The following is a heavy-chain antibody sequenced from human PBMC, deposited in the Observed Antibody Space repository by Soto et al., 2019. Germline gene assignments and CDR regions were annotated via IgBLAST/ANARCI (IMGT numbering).Heavy chain of an antibody. CDR1: GFTFSSYA. Sequence: GGSLRLSCAASGFTFSSYAMSWVRQAPGKGLEWVSAISGSGGSTYYADSVKGRFTISRDNSKNTLYLQMNSLRAEDTAVYYCAKGLGGTTFGNWFDPWGQGTLVTVSS. CDR3: AKGLGGTTFGNWFDP. D-gene: IGHD3-10*02. V-gene: IGHV3-23*01. J-gene: IGHJ5*02. CDR2: ISGSGGST.